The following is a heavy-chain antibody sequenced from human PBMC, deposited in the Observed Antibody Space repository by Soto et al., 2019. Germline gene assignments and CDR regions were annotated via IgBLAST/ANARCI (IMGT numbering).Heavy chain of an antibody. V-gene: IGHV3-30*18. Sequence: GGSLRLSCAASGFTFSSYGMHWVRQAPGKGLEWVAVISYDGSNKYYADSVKGRFTISRDNSKNTLYLQMNSLRAEDTAVYYCAKDSVYYDILTGQLDYWGQGTLVTVSS. CDR2: ISYDGSNK. CDR3: AKDSVYYDILTGQLDY. D-gene: IGHD3-9*01. J-gene: IGHJ4*02. CDR1: GFTFSSYG.